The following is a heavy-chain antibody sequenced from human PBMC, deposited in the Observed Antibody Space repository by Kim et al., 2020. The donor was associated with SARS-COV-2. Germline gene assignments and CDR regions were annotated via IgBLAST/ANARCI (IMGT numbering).Heavy chain of an antibody. CDR1: GYTFTSYA. Sequence: ASVKVSCKASGYTFTSYAMHWVRQAPGQRLEWMGRINAGNGNTKYSQKFQGRVTITRDTSASTAYMELSSLRSEDTAVYYCARDRTVTTRGTWFDPWGQGTLVTVSS. CDR2: INAGNGNT. CDR3: ARDRTVTTRGTWFDP. J-gene: IGHJ5*02. V-gene: IGHV1-3*01. D-gene: IGHD4-17*01.